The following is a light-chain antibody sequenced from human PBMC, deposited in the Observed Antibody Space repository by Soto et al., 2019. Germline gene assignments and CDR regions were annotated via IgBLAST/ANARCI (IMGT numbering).Light chain of an antibody. Sequence: SVLTQPASVSGSPGQSIAISCTGTSSDVGFYNYVSWYQQHPGKAPKLMVYDVNNRPSGVSNRFSGSKSGNTASLTTSGLQAEDEAGYYCTSYTTSSTYVFGTGTKVTVL. V-gene: IGLV2-14*03. CDR1: SSDVGFYNY. CDR2: DVN. CDR3: TSYTTSSTYV. J-gene: IGLJ1*01.